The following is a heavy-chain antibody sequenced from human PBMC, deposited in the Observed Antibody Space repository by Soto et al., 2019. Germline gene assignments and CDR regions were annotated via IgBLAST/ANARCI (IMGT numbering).Heavy chain of an antibody. D-gene: IGHD4-17*01. CDR1: GGSITSSSYY. CDR3: ARQRTTVVTQAYFDH. V-gene: IGHV4-39*01. CDR2: IYYSGRS. Sequence: SETLSLTCTVSGGSITSSSYYWGWIRQPPGKGLEWIGGIYYSGRSYYNPSLKSRVTMSVDTSKNQFSLTLNSVTAADAAVYYCARQRTTVVTQAYFDHWGQGTLVTVSS. J-gene: IGHJ4*02.